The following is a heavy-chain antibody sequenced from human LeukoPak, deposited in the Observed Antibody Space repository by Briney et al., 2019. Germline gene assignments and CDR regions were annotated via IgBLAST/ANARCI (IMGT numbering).Heavy chain of an antibody. D-gene: IGHD6-19*01. CDR2: ISAYNGNT. CDR1: GYTFTSYG. J-gene: IGHJ5*02. Sequence: ASVKVSCKASGYTFTSYGISWVRQAPGQGLEWMGWISAYNGNTNYAQKLQGRVTMTTDTSTSTAYMELRSLRSDDTAVYYCATLAPGIAVAGTLYNWLDPWGQGTLVTVSS. CDR3: ATLAPGIAVAGTLYNWLDP. V-gene: IGHV1-18*01.